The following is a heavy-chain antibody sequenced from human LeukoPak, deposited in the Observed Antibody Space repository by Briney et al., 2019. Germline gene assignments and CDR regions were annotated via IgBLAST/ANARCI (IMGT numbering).Heavy chain of an antibody. CDR2: IYTSGST. V-gene: IGHV4-4*07. Sequence: SETLSLTCTVSGGSISSYYWSWIRQPAGKGLEWIGRIYTSGSTNYNPSLKSRVTMSVDTSKNQFSLKLSSVTAADTAVYYCARDRYYYGSGSYPENYFDYWGQGTLVTVSS. D-gene: IGHD3-10*01. J-gene: IGHJ4*02. CDR1: GGSISSYY. CDR3: ARDRYYYGSGSYPENYFDY.